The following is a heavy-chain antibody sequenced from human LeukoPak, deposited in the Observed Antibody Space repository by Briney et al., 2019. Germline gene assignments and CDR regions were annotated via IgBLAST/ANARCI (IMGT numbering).Heavy chain of an antibody. V-gene: IGHV3-30*18. D-gene: IGHD2-21*01. CDR2: ISYDGSNK. CDR1: GFTFSSYG. Sequence: GGSLRLSCAASGFTFSSYGMHWVRQAPGKGLEWVAVISYDGSNKYYAGSVKGRFTISRDNSKNTLYLQMNSLRAEDTAVYYCAKENERGGDFDYWGQGTLVTVSS. J-gene: IGHJ4*02. CDR3: AKENERGGDFDY.